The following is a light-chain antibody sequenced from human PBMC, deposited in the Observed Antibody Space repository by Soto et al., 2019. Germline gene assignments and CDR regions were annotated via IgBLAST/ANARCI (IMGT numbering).Light chain of an antibody. V-gene: IGKV3-20*01. CDR2: GAS. CDR3: QQYGSSPYT. J-gene: IGKJ2*01. CDR1: QSVSSTY. Sequence: EIVLTQSPGTLSLSPGERATLSCRASQSVSSTYLAWYQQKPGQAPRLLIYGASIRATGVPDRFSGSGSGTDFTLTISRLEPEDFAVYYCQQYGSSPYTFDQGTKLEIK.